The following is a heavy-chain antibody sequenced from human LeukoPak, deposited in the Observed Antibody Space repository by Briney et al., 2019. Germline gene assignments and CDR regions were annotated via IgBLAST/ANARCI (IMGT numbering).Heavy chain of an antibody. CDR3: ARDLQQLVPLGY. J-gene: IGHJ4*02. D-gene: IGHD6-13*01. CDR2: INPSGGST. Sequence: ASVRVSCKASGYTFTSYYMHWVRQAPGQGLEWMGIINPSGGSTSYAQKFQGRVTMTRDTSTSTVYMELSSLRSEDTAVYYCARDLQQLVPLGYWGQGTLVTVSS. V-gene: IGHV1-46*01. CDR1: GYTFTSYY.